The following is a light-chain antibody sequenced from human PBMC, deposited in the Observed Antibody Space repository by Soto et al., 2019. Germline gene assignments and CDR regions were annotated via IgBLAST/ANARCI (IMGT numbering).Light chain of an antibody. Sequence: QSVLTQSPSVSAAPGQKVTISCSGGSSNIGNNYVCWYHQLPGTAPKVLIYDNNKRPSGIADRFSGSKSGTSATLAITGLQTGDEGDYYCSSFTSSVTDVFGTGTKVTVL. CDR2: DNN. V-gene: IGLV1-51*01. CDR1: SSNIGNNY. J-gene: IGLJ1*01. CDR3: SSFTSSVTDV.